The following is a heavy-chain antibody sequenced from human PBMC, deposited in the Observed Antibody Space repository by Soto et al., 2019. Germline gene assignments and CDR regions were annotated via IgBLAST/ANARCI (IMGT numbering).Heavy chain of an antibody. Sequence: QVQLVQSGSEVKKPGASVKVSCKASGYPFSDNQIHWLRRAPGQGLEWMGRINPKRDDTNYAQKFQGRVTMTRDTSIDTAYLELTCLTSDDTATYYCERKHSLDYIRWGLDPWGQGTLVTVSS. V-gene: IGHV1-2*02. CDR2: INPKRDDT. CDR1: GYPFSDNQ. CDR3: ERKHSLDYIRWGLDP. D-gene: IGHD4-4*01. J-gene: IGHJ5*02.